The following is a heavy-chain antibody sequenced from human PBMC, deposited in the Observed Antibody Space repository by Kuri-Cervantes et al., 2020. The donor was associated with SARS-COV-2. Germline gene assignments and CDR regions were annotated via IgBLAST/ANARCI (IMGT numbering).Heavy chain of an antibody. J-gene: IGHJ4*02. CDR1: GFTFDDYA. CDR3: ARIHSSSSGGYFDY. V-gene: IGHV3-43D*03. Sequence: GESLKISCAASGFTFDDYAMHWVRQAPGKGLEWVSLISWDGGSTYYADSAKGRFTISRDNSKNSLYLQMNSLRAEDTALYYCARIHSSSSGGYFDYWGQGTLVTVSS. D-gene: IGHD6-6*01. CDR2: ISWDGGST.